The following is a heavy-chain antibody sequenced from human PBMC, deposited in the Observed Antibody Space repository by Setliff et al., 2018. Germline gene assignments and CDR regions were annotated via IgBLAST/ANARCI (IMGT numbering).Heavy chain of an antibody. Sequence: SETLSLTCTVSGGSISSDSYWGWIRQPPGKGLEWIASIYHTGSTYYNPSLKSRVTISVDTSKNQFSLKLSSVTAAATAVYYCARKGISALSGAFDMWGQGTMVTVSS. CDR1: GGSISSDSY. V-gene: IGHV4-38-2*02. CDR3: ARKGISALSGAFDM. D-gene: IGHD1-26*01. CDR2: IYHTGST. J-gene: IGHJ3*02.